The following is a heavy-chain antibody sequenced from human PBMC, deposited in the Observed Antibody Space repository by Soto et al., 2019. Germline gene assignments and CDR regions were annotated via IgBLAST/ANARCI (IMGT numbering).Heavy chain of an antibody. CDR1: GYSISSSNW. CDR2: IYYSGTI. V-gene: IGHV4-28*05. Sequence: QVQLQESGPGLVKPSDTLSLTCAVSGYSISSSNWWAWIRQSPGKGLEWIGHIYYSGTIYYDPSLKSRVTMSVDTSKNQYSLKLSSVTAVDTAVYYCAKIAGTAGGSIDYWGQGTLVTVSS. D-gene: IGHD6-13*01. CDR3: AKIAGTAGGSIDY. J-gene: IGHJ4*02.